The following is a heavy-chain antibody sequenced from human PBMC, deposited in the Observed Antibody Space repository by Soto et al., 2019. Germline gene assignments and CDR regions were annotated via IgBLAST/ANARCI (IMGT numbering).Heavy chain of an antibody. V-gene: IGHV2-26*01. D-gene: IGHD6-19*01. J-gene: IGHJ6*03. Sequence: HVTLKESGPVLVKPTETLTLTCTVSGFSLSNGKVGVSWLRQPPGKALEWLAHIFSNDEKSYRTSLKSRLTTAEDTSKSQVVLTMTNVDPVDTATYYCARILFGRSVAGGYFYMDVWGKGTTVTVSS. CDR3: ARILFGRSVAGGYFYMDV. CDR1: GFSLSNGKVG. CDR2: IFSNDEK.